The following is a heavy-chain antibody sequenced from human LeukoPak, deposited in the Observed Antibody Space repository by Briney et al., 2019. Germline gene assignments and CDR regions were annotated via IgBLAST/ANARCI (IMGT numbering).Heavy chain of an antibody. CDR2: IYSGGST. D-gene: IGHD2-8*01. CDR3: ARGHCTNGVCFVY. CDR1: GFTVSSNY. J-gene: IGHJ4*02. V-gene: IGHV3-53*01. Sequence: PGGSLRLSCAASGFTVSSNYMSWVRQAPGKGLEWVSVIYSGGSTYYADSVKGRFTISRDNSKNTLYLQMNSLRAEDTAVYYCARGHCTNGVCFVYWGQGTLVTVSS.